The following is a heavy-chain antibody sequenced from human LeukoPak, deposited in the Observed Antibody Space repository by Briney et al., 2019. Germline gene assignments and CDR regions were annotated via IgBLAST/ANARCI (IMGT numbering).Heavy chain of an antibody. D-gene: IGHD3-10*01. CDR1: GGTFSSYA. CDR2: IIPILGIA. V-gene: IGHV1-69*04. J-gene: IGHJ6*02. CDR3: ARAHYYGSGSYMLRYYYYGMDV. Sequence: ASVKVSCKASGGTFSSYAISWVRQAPGQGLEWMGRIIPILGIANYAQKFQGRVTITVDKSTSTAYMELSSLRSEDTAVYYCARAHYYGSGSYMLRYYYYGMDVRGQGTTVTVSS.